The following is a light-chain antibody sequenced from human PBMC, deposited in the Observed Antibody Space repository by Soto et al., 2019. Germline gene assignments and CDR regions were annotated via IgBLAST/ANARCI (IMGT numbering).Light chain of an antibody. Sequence: DIQMTQSPSSLSASVGDRVTITCQASQDISNYLNWYQQKPGKAPKLLIYDASNLETGVPSRFSGSGSGTDFTFTIRSLQPEDIATYYFQQYDNLPRTFGQGTKLEIK. J-gene: IGKJ2*01. CDR3: QQYDNLPRT. CDR2: DAS. CDR1: QDISNY. V-gene: IGKV1-33*01.